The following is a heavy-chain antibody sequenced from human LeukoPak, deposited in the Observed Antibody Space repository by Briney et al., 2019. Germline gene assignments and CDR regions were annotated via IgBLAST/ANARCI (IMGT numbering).Heavy chain of an antibody. Sequence: ASVKVSCKASGYTFTGYYMHWVRQAPGQGVEWMGWINRNSGGTNYAQKFQGRVTMTRDTSISTAYMELSRLRSDDTAVYYCARVRFLEWLFGGENWFDPWGQGTLVTVSS. CDR3: ARVRFLEWLFGGENWFDP. CDR1: GYTFTGYY. D-gene: IGHD3-3*01. J-gene: IGHJ5*02. V-gene: IGHV1-2*02. CDR2: INRNSGGT.